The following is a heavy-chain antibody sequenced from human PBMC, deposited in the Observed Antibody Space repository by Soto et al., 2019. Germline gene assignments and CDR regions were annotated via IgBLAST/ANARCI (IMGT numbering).Heavy chain of an antibody. CDR1: GGSISSNY. J-gene: IGHJ4*02. Sequence: WETLSLTCTVSGGSISSNYWTWIRQPPGKGLEWIGYVYNSGSTNYNPSLKSRVTISEDTSKSQFSLKVSSMTAADTAVYYCARYRREAVAGYTLDNWGQGILVTVSS. CDR2: VYNSGST. V-gene: IGHV4-59*01. D-gene: IGHD6-13*01. CDR3: ARYRREAVAGYTLDN.